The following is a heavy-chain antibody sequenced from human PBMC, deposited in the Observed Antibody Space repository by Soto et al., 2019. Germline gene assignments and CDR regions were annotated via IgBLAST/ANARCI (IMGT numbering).Heavy chain of an antibody. CDR2: IYYSGST. CDR1: GGSISSYY. D-gene: IGHD2-15*01. Sequence: SETLSLTCTVSGGSISSYYWSWIRQPPGKGLEWIGYIYYSGSTNYNPSLKGRDTISVDTSKNQFSLKLSSVTAADTAVYYCARGRILYYYGMDVWGQGTTVTVSS. V-gene: IGHV4-59*01. CDR3: ARGRILYYYGMDV. J-gene: IGHJ6*02.